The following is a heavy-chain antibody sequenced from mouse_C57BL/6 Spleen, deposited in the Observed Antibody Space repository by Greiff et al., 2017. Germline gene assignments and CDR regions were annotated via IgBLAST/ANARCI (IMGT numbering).Heavy chain of an antibody. CDR3: ARIYDGYYYFDY. D-gene: IGHD2-3*01. CDR1: GYTFTSYW. CDR2: IDPSDSYT. J-gene: IGHJ2*01. Sequence: VQLQQSGAELVRPGTSVKLSCKASGYTFTSYWMHWVKQRPGQGLAWIGVIDPSDSYTNYNQKFKGKATLTVDTSSSTAYMQLSSLTSEDSAVYYCARIYDGYYYFDYWGQGTTLTVSS. V-gene: IGHV1-59*01.